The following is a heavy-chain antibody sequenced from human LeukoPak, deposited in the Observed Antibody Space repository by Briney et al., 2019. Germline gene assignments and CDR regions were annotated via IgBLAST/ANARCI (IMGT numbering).Heavy chain of an antibody. CDR2: IYTSGST. V-gene: IGHV4-4*07. D-gene: IGHD4-17*01. J-gene: IGHJ6*03. CDR1: SGSISSYY. CDR3: ARTVTKSYYYYYMDV. Sequence: PSETLSLTCTVSSGSISSYYWSWIRQPAGKGLEWIGRIYTSGSTNYNPSLKSRVTMSVDTSKNQFSLKLSSVTAADTAVYYCARTVTKSYYYYYMDVWGKGTTVTVSS.